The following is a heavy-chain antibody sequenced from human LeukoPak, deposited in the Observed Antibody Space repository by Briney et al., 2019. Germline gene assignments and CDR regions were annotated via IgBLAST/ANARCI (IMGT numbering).Heavy chain of an antibody. J-gene: IGHJ4*02. V-gene: IGHV5-51*01. CDR2: IYPDDSDT. Sequence: GESLKISCKGSGYSFTSYWIGWVRQMPGKGLEWMGIIYPDDSDTRYSPSFQGQVTMSADKSISTAYLQWSSLKASDSAMYFCARLEYSSSVPDYWGQGTLVTVSS. D-gene: IGHD2/OR15-2a*01. CDR3: ARLEYSSSVPDY. CDR1: GYSFTSYW.